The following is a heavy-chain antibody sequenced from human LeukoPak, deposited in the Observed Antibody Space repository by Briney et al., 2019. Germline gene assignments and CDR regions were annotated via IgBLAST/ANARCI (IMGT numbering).Heavy chain of an antibody. D-gene: IGHD3-10*01. CDR1: GGSISSGGYY. J-gene: IGHJ4*02. CDR3: ARAVRRGYYFDY. Sequence: SETLSLTCTVPGGSISSGGYYWSWIRQHPGKGLEWIGYIYYSGSTYYNPSLKSRVTISVDTSKNQFSLKLSSVTAADTAVYYCARAVRRGYYFDYWGQGTLVTVSS. V-gene: IGHV4-31*03. CDR2: IYYSGST.